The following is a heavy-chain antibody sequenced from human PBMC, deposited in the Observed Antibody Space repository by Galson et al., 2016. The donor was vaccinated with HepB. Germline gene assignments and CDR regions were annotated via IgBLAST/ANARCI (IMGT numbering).Heavy chain of an antibody. CDR1: GFTFRNYA. V-gene: IGHV3-23*01. J-gene: IGHJ4*02. Sequence: SLRLSCAASGFTFRNYALSWVRRAPGKGLEWVSHIDGPTPNTHYADSVRGRFSIYRDNSRDTLYLQTDSLTAEDSAIYYCTTWLSHHFDYWGQGTWVTVSS. D-gene: IGHD6-19*01. CDR2: IDGPTPNT. CDR3: TTWLSHHFDY.